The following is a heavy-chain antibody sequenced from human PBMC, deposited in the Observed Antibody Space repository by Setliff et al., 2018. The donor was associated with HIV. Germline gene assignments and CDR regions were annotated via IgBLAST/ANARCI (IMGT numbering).Heavy chain of an antibody. V-gene: IGHV4-59*08. CDR3: VRHSAAASVSSAWYGNGAFDF. CDR2: IHYNGTT. Sequence: PSETLSLTCAVSVGSINSYYWSWIRQSPGSGRQWIGYIHYNGTTNYNPSLRSRLTISMDTSKNQFSLRLTSVTAADTAVSYCVRHSAAASVSSAWYGNGAFDFWGQGTMVTVSS. J-gene: IGHJ3*01. D-gene: IGHD6-19*01. CDR1: VGSINSYY.